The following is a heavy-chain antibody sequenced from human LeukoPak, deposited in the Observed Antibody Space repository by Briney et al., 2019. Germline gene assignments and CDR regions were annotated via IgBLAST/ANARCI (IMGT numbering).Heavy chain of an antibody. CDR3: AVPYYYDSSGYHEAFDI. V-gene: IGHV3-30*02. J-gene: IGHJ3*02. CDR1: GFTFSSYG. Sequence: PGGSLRLSCAASGFTFSSYGMHWVRQAPGKGLEWVAFIVYDGSDKYYADSVKGRFTISRDNSKNTLYLQMNSLRAEDTAVYYCAVPYYYDSSGYHEAFDIWGQGTMVTVSS. D-gene: IGHD3-22*01. CDR2: IVYDGSDK.